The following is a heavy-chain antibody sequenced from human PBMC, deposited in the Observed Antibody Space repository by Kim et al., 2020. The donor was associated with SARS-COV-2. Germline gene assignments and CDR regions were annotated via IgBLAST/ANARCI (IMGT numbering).Heavy chain of an antibody. D-gene: IGHD2-21*01. J-gene: IGHJ4*02. Sequence: GGSLRLSCAASGFTFSAYDMNWFRQAPGKGLEWLSYIHTTGDRIRYADSMMGRFTVSRDNAKNSLYLQLTSLRDEDTAVYYCGRQESRGEIGFWGQGTLVTVSS. V-gene: IGHV3-48*02. CDR3: GRQESRGEIGF. CDR1: GFTFSAYD. CDR2: IHTTGDRI.